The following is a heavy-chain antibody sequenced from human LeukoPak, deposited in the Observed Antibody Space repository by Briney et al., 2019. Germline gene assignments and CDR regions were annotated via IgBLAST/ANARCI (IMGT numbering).Heavy chain of an antibody. D-gene: IGHD1-1*01. CDR3: ARGGYRNFNDY. CDR2: ISYDGSNK. Sequence: GGSLRLSCAASGFTFSSYAMHWVRQAPGKGLEWVAVISYDGSNKYYADSVKGRFTISRDNSKNTLYLQMNSLRAEDTAVYYCARGGYRNFNDYWGQGTLVTVSS. V-gene: IGHV3-30-3*01. CDR1: GFTFSSYA. J-gene: IGHJ4*02.